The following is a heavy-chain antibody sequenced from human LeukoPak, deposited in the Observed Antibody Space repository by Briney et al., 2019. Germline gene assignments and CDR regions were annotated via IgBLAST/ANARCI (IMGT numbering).Heavy chain of an antibody. Sequence: SEKVSCKASGGTFSSYTISWVRQAPGQGLEWMGRIIPILGIANYAQKFQGRVTITADKSTSTAYMELSSLRSEDTAVYYCARGMGSSSWYYDTGYDYWGQGTLVTVSS. CDR1: GGTFSSYT. D-gene: IGHD6-13*01. CDR3: ARGMGSSSWYYDTGYDY. J-gene: IGHJ4*02. CDR2: IIPILGIA. V-gene: IGHV1-69*02.